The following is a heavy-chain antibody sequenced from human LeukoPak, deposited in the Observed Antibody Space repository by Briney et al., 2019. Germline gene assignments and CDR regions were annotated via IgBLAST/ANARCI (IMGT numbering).Heavy chain of an antibody. J-gene: IGHJ4*02. V-gene: IGHV1-2*02. CDR1: GYTFTGYY. CDR2: INPNSGGT. Sequence: ASVKVSCKASGYTFTGYYMHWVRQAPGQGLEWMGWINPNSGGTNYAQKFQGRVTMTRDTSISTAYMELSRLRSDDTAVYYCARSGLYDSSGYYYFDYWGQGTLVTVSS. CDR3: ARSGLYDSSGYYYFDY. D-gene: IGHD3-22*01.